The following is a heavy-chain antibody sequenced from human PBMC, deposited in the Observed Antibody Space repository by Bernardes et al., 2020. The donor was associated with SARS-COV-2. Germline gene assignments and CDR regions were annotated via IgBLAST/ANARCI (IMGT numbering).Heavy chain of an antibody. Sequence: GGSLRLSCAASGFTFSSSWMHWVRQAPGGGLVSVSRIYPYGTSTIYADSVKGRFTISRDNAKNTLYLQMNSLRAEDTAVYYCARDLGYCTNGVCSPWGQGTMVNVSS. J-gene: IGHJ5*02. CDR2: IYPYGTST. CDR1: GFTFSSSW. D-gene: IGHD2-8*01. V-gene: IGHV3-74*01. CDR3: ARDLGYCTNGVCSP.